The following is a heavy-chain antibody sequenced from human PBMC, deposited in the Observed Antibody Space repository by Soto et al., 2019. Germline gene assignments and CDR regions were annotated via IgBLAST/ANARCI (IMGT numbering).Heavy chain of an antibody. V-gene: IGHV3-23*01. D-gene: IGHD3-22*01. Sequence: PGGSLRLSCAASGLSLWNYAMAWVRQAPGKGLEWVSTISGDAAVIHYADSVKGRFTISRDNSKNTLYLQMNSLRAEDTAVYHCARVVTDDSSGYYLNGIGYWGQGTLVTVSS. CDR3: ARVVTDDSSGYYLNGIGY. CDR2: ISGDAAVI. CDR1: GLSLWNYA. J-gene: IGHJ4*02.